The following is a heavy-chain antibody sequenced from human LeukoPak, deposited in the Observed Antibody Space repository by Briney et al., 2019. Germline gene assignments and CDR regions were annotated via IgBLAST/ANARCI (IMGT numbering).Heavy chain of an antibody. V-gene: IGHV4-34*01. J-gene: IGHJ4*02. Sequence: SETLSLNCAVYGESFSGYFWNWIRQPPGKGLEWIGEINDSGSTNYNPSLKSRLTMSVDTSKNQFSLRLNSMTAADTAVYYCARGSRFWLGNFSRQPLFFDYWGPGNLATVSS. CDR3: ARGSRFWLGNFSRQPLFFDY. CDR2: INDSGST. D-gene: IGHD6-19*01. CDR1: GESFSGYF.